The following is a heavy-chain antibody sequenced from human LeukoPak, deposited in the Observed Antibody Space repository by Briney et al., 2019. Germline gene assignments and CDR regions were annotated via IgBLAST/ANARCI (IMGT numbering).Heavy chain of an antibody. V-gene: IGHV3-15*01. D-gene: IGHD4-17*01. Sequence: GGPLRLSCAASGVTFSNAWRSWVRQAPGKGLEWVGRIKSKTDGETTDYAAPETGRFHISRADSQNTFYLQMTRLKTEDTAVYYCTPNHGDHADGYFDYWGQGTLVTVSS. J-gene: IGHJ4*02. CDR1: GVTFSNAW. CDR2: IKSKTDGETT. CDR3: TPNHGDHADGYFDY.